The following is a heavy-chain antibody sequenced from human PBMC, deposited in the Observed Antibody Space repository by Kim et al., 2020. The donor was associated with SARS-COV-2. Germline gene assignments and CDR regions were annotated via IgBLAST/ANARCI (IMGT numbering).Heavy chain of an antibody. CDR1: SGSISSSSHY. Sequence: SETLSLTCTVSSGSISSSSHYWGWIRQPPGKGLEWIGSIYYSGSTYYNPSLKSRVTISVDTSKNQFSLKLSSVTAADTALYRCARGRYCTNAICRTDAMDVWGQGTTLTVSS. CDR2: IYYSGST. J-gene: IGHJ6*02. V-gene: IGHV4-39*01. D-gene: IGHD2-8*01. CDR3: ARGRYCTNAICRTDAMDV.